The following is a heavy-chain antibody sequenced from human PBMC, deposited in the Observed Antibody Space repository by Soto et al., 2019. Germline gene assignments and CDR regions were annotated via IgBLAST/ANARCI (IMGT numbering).Heavy chain of an antibody. J-gene: IGHJ6*02. CDR2: IWYDGINK. Sequence: QVQLVESGGGVVQPGRSLRLSCAASGFTFSNNGMHWVRQAQGKGLEWVAVIWYDGINKYYADSVKGRFIISRDNYKNTVYLQMNSLRAEDTAVYYCARDRVQMVDGLDVWGQGTTVTVSS. CDR1: GFTFSNNG. D-gene: IGHD2-15*01. CDR3: ARDRVQMVDGLDV. V-gene: IGHV3-33*01.